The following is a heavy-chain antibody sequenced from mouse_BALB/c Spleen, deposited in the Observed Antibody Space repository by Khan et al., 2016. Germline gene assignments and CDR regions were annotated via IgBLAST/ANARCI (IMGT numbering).Heavy chain of an antibody. Sequence: EVQLVESGGGLVQPRGSLKLSCAASGFTFNTYAMDWVRQAPGKGLDWVARIRPKRNNLSTYYADSVKDRFTISSNDSERILYLQMHKLKSEDTAMYYCVRQNLRWYFDVWGTGTTVTVSS. CDR3: VRQNLRWYFDV. D-gene: IGHD1-1*01. CDR1: GFTFNTYA. CDR2: IRPKRNNLST. J-gene: IGHJ1*03. V-gene: IGHV10-1*01.